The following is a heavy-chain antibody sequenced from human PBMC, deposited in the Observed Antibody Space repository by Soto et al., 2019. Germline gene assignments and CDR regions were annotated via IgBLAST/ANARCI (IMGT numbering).Heavy chain of an antibody. CDR2: ISAYNGDT. CDR1: GYTFTSYG. CDR3: ARDFSITVVVGGY. V-gene: IGHV1-18*01. D-gene: IGHD3-22*01. J-gene: IGHJ4*02. Sequence: QVQLVQSGAEVKKPGASVKVSCKASGYTFTSYGISWVRQAPGQGLEWMGWISAYNGDTKYAQRFQGRVTMTTDTSTSPASMALRSLRSDDTAVYYCARDFSITVVVGGYWGQGTLVTVSS.